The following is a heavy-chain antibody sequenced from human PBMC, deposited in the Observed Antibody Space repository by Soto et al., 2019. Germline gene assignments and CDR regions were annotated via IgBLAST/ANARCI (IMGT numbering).Heavy chain of an antibody. CDR3: ARLVEYSYGYGTNNWFDP. CDR1: GYTFTGYY. D-gene: IGHD5-18*01. V-gene: IGHV1-2*04. Sequence: ASVKVSCKASGYTFTGYYMHWVRQAPGQGLEWMGWINPNSGGTNYAQKFQGWVTMTRDTSISTAYMELSRLRSDDTAVYYCARLVEYSYGYGTNNWFDPWGQGTLVTVSS. CDR2: INPNSGGT. J-gene: IGHJ5*02.